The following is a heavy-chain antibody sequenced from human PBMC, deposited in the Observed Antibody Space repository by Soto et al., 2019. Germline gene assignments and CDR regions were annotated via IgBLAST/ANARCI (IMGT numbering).Heavy chain of an antibody. V-gene: IGHV4-4*07. J-gene: IGHJ3*02. D-gene: IGHD5-12*01. CDR1: GFSISRHY. CDR2: MYNTGTT. Sequence: SDTLSLTCTFSGFSISRHYRSRIRQSAGKGLEWIGRMYNTGTTDYNPSLKSRLSMSIDTSKNHFSLRLSSVTAAATAVYYCASAAGYTGSEEGNPFDIWGKGTLVT. CDR3: ASAAGYTGSEEGNPFDI.